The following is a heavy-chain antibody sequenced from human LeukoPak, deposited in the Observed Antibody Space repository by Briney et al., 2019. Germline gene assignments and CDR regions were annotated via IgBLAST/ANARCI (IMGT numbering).Heavy chain of an antibody. J-gene: IGHJ4*02. V-gene: IGHV4-59*01. Sequence: SETLSLPCSVSGGSISNFHWTWIRQAPGKGLEWIGYVYYSGTTNYNPSLESRVTISVDTSKNQFSLKLSSVTAADTAVYFCARDRVVGSMEGLDYWGQGALVSVSS. CDR2: VYYSGTT. CDR3: ARDRVVGSMEGLDY. D-gene: IGHD1-26*01. CDR1: GGSISNFH.